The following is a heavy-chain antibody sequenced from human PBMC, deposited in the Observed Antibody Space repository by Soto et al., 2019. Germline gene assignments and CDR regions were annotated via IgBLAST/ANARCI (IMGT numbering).Heavy chain of an antibody. CDR3: VPLSYDFWSGHSPGEEMDV. CDR2: ITSGHIT. D-gene: IGHD3-3*01. J-gene: IGHJ6*02. Sequence: GGSLRLSCEASGFTFSSYALSWVRQAPGKGLEWISGITSGHITYYIDSVKGRFTISRDNSKNTLYLQMNGLRAEDTAVYYCVPLSYDFWSGHSPGEEMDVWGQGTTVTVSS. CDR1: GFTFSSYA. V-gene: IGHV3-23*01.